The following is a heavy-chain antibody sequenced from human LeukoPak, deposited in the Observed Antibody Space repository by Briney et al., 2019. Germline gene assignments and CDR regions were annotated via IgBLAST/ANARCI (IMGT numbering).Heavy chain of an antibody. J-gene: IGHJ4*02. CDR3: ARAVGATHFDY. V-gene: IGHV3-7*04. D-gene: IGHD1-26*01. CDR2: IKQDGSEK. Sequence: PGGSLRLSCAASGFTFSSYWMSWVRRAPGKGLEWVANIKQDGSEKFYVDSVKGRFTISRDNDKNSLCLQMNSLRAEDTAVYYCARAVGATHFDYWGQGILVTVSS. CDR1: GFTFSSYW.